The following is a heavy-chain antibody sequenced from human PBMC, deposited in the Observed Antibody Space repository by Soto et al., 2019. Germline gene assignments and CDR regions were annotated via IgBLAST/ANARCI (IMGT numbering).Heavy chain of an antibody. V-gene: IGHV4-39*01. CDR1: GGSISSSSYY. CDR2: IYYSGST. D-gene: IGHD4-17*01. J-gene: IGHJ4*02. Sequence: SETLSLTCTVSGGSISSSSYYWGWIRQPPGKGLEWIGSIYYSGSTYYNPSLKSRVTISVDTSKNQFSLKLSSVTAADTAVYYCARGTTGLFDYWGQGTLVTASS. CDR3: ARGTTGLFDY.